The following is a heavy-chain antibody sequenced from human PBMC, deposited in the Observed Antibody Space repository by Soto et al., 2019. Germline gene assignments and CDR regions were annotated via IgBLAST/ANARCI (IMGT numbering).Heavy chain of an antibody. CDR2: ISGSGGRT. J-gene: IGHJ4*02. Sequence: EVQLLESGGGLVQPGGSLRLSCAASGFTVSSYAMSWVRQAPGKGLEWVSAISGSGGRTYYADSVKGRFTISRDNSKNTLYLQMNRLRAEETAVYYCAKDGWKIAVAGKGTDYWGQGTLVTVSS. CDR3: AKDGWKIAVAGKGTDY. V-gene: IGHV3-23*01. CDR1: GFTVSSYA. D-gene: IGHD6-19*01.